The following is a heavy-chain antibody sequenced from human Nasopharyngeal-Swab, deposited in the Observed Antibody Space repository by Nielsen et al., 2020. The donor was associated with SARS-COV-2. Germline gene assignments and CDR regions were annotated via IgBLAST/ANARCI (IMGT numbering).Heavy chain of an antibody. Sequence: ASVKVSCKASGYTFTGYYMHWVRQAPGQGLEWMGRINPNSGGTNYAQKFQGRVTMTRDTSISTAYMELSRLRSDDTAVYYCARDLGYIRYCSGGSCCQDYWGQGTLVTVSS. D-gene: IGHD2-15*01. CDR1: GYTFTGYY. J-gene: IGHJ4*02. CDR3: ARDLGYIRYCSGGSCCQDY. CDR2: INPNSGGT. V-gene: IGHV1-2*06.